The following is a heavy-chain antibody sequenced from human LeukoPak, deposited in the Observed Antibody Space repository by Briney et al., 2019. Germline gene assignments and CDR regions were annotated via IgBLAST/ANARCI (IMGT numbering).Heavy chain of an antibody. J-gene: IGHJ6*03. Sequence: GGSLRLSCAASGFTVSSNYMAWVRQTPGMGLEWVSVIHSEDNDDSTYYANSVKGRFTISRDNSKNTVYLQLNSLRAEDTAVYYCARRMIRDYFFLDVWGKGTTVTVSS. D-gene: IGHD3-22*01. CDR2: IHSEDNDDST. CDR3: ARRMIRDYFFLDV. CDR1: GFTVSSNY. V-gene: IGHV3-53*01.